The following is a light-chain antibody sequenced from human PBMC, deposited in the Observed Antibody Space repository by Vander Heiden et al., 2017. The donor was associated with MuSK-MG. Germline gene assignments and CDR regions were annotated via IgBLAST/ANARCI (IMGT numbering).Light chain of an antibody. CDR1: QSISSW. V-gene: IGKV1-5*03. CDR2: KAS. Sequence: DIPLTQSPSTLSASVGDRVTITCRASQSISSWLAWYQQKPGKAPKLLIYKASSLESGVPSRFSGSGSGTEFTLTISSLQPDDFATYYCQQYNSDPFTFGPGTKVDIK. J-gene: IGKJ3*01. CDR3: QQYNSDPFT.